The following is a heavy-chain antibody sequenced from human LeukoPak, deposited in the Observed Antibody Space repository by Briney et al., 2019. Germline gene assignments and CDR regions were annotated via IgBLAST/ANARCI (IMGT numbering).Heavy chain of an antibody. CDR2: IRYDGSNK. J-gene: IGHJ4*02. D-gene: IGHD3-3*01. CDR3: AKVRVVGAIGREFDY. V-gene: IGHV3-30*02. CDR1: GFTFNSYG. Sequence: GGSLRLSCAASGFTFNSYGMHWVRQAPGKGLEWVAFIRYDGSNKYYADSVKGRFTISRDNSKNTLYLQMNSLRAEDTAVYYCAKVRVVGAIGREFDYWGQGTLVTVSS.